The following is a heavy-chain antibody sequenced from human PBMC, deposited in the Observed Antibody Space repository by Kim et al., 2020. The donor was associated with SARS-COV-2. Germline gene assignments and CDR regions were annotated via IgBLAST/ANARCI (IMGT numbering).Heavy chain of an antibody. CDR3: APMYYYDSSGYSLFDY. J-gene: IGHJ4*02. Sequence: SGPTLVNPTQTLTLTCTFSGFSLSTSGVGVGWIRQPPGKALEWLALIYWDDDKRYSPSLKSRLTITKDTSKNQVVLTMTNMDPVDTATYYCAPMYYYDSSGYSLFDYWGQGTLVTVSS. V-gene: IGHV2-5*02. CDR2: IYWDDDK. CDR1: GFSLSTSGVG. D-gene: IGHD3-22*01.